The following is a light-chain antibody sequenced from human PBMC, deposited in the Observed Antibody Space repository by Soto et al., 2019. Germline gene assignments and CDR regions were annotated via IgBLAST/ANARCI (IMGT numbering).Light chain of an antibody. CDR1: RSISVW. V-gene: IGKV1-5*01. Sequence: DIQMTQAPSTLSASVGDRVTITCRASRSISVWLAWYQQKPGKAPKFLIYDASSLESGVPSRFSGSGSGTEFTLTISNLQPDDFATYYCQQYDNYPLTFGGGTKVDIK. J-gene: IGKJ4*01. CDR2: DAS. CDR3: QQYDNYPLT.